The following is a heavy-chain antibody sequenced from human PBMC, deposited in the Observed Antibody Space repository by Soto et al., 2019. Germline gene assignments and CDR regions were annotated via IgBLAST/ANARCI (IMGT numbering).Heavy chain of an antibody. J-gene: IGHJ4*02. CDR1: GFTFSSYG. CDR3: AKENRGSPDS. Sequence: QVQLVESGGGVVQPGRSLRLSCAASGFTFSSYGMHWVRQAPGKGLEWVAGIWYEGSNKYYADSVKGRFTISRDNSQNTLHLQLNSLRVEDTAVDYCAKENRGSPDSWGQGTLVTVSS. V-gene: IGHV3-33*06. CDR2: IWYEGSNK.